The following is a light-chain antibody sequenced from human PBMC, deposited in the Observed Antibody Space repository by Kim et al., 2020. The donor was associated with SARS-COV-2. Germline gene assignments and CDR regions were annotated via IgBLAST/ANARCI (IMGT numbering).Light chain of an antibody. CDR1: NSNIGRDY. CDR2: RND. CDR3: AGWDARLRGWV. V-gene: IGLV1-47*01. J-gene: IGLJ3*02. Sequence: GQRVTIPCSGSNSNIGRDYVYWYQQLPRTAPKPLICRNDQRPSGVPDRFSGSKSGTSASLAISGLRSEDEADYYCAGWDARLRGWVFGGGTQLTVL.